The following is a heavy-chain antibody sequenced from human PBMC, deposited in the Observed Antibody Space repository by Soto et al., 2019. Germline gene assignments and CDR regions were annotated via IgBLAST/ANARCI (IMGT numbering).Heavy chain of an antibody. D-gene: IGHD2-15*01. CDR3: ARDWGMGSNGGSCYANWFDP. Sequence: QVQLVQSGAEVKKPGASVKVSCKASGYSFTSYSLHWVRQAPGQVLEWVGRINPSGGSTRYSQKFQGGVSLTRDTSSSTVYMELRSLKSDDTSVYYCARDWGMGSNGGSCYANWFDPWGQGTLVTVSS. V-gene: IGHV1-46*01. CDR1: GYSFTSYS. CDR2: INPSGGST. J-gene: IGHJ5*02.